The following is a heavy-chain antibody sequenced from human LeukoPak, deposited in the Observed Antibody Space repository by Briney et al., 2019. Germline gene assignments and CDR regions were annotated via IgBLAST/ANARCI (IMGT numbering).Heavy chain of an antibody. D-gene: IGHD6-19*01. J-gene: IGHJ5*02. Sequence: ASVKVSCKTSGYTFSSYGITWVRQAPGQGLEWMGWISAYNGNTNYAQKLQGRVTLTTDTSTSTAYMELRSLRSDDTAVYYCAGQAAVAGLNWFDPWGQGTLVTVSS. V-gene: IGHV1-18*01. CDR2: ISAYNGNT. CDR3: AGQAAVAGLNWFDP. CDR1: GYTFSSYG.